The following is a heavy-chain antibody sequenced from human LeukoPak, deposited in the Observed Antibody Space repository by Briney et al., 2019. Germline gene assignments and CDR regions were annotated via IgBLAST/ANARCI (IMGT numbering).Heavy chain of an antibody. CDR2: ISSSSSYT. CDR1: GFTFSDYY. V-gene: IGHV3-11*05. J-gene: IGHJ4*02. CDR3: ARGSSPKKYYFDY. D-gene: IGHD6-6*01. Sequence: PGRSLRLSCAASGFTFSDYYMSWIRQAPGKGLEWVSYISSSSSYTNYADSVKGRFTISRHNSKNTLYLQMNSLRAEDTAVYYCARGSSPKKYYFDYWGQGTLVTVSS.